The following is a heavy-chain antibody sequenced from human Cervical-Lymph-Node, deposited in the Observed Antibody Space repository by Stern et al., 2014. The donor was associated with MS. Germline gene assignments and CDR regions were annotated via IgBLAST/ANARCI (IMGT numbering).Heavy chain of an antibody. CDR1: GYRFTNSW. J-gene: IGHJ6*02. CDR3: ARSGYSSYGMDV. V-gene: IGHV5-51*01. Sequence: VQLVQSGAEVKKHGESLKMSCRGSGYRFTNSWIGWVGQMSGEGLEWMRVIHPGAPDTRYSPSFQGQGTLSADRSRRPASLQRRSLKASDTAMYYCARSGYSSYGMDVWRQGTTFTVYS. D-gene: IGHD3-3*01. CDR2: IHPGAPDT.